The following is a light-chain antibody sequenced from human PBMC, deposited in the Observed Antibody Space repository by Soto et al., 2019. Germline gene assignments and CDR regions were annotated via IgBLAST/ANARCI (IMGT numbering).Light chain of an antibody. J-gene: IGLJ2*01. V-gene: IGLV2-14*01. CDR1: ITDVGSSNY. CDR2: DVS. Sequence: QSVLTQPASVSGSPGQSITISCTGTITDVGSSNYVSWYKQHPGKAPKLMIYDVSNRPSGVSNRFSGSKSGNTASLTISGLQAEDEADYYCSSYTTTSTWVFGGGTKATVL. CDR3: SSYTTTSTWV.